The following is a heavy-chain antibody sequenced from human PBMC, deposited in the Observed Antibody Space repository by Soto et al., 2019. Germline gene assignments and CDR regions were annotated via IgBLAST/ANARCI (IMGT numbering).Heavy chain of an antibody. CDR3: ARHYSGYLPGGLDY. CDR2: IYYSGST. D-gene: IGHD5-12*01. V-gene: IGHV4-59*08. J-gene: IGHJ4*02. Sequence: SETLSLTCTVSGGSISSYYWSWIRQPPGKGLEWIGYIYYSGSTNYNPSLKSRVTISVDTSKNQFSLKLSSVTAADTAVYYCARHYSGYLPGGLDYWGQGTLVTVSS. CDR1: GGSISSYY.